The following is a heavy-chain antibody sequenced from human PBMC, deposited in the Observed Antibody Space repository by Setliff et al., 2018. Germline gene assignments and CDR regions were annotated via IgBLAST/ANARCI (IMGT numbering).Heavy chain of an antibody. D-gene: IGHD6-13*01. CDR2: INPGGGSA. CDR1: VYTFTSYY. CDR3: ARGGVAAAGRKGVFEH. J-gene: IGHJ4*02. V-gene: IGHV1-46*01. Sequence: ASVKVSCKASVYTFTSYYMYWVRQAPGQGLEWMGTINPGGGSASIVDQFQGRVSMTRDTSTSTVYMELSSLRSDDTATYYCARGGVAAAGRKGVFEHWGQGTLVTVSS.